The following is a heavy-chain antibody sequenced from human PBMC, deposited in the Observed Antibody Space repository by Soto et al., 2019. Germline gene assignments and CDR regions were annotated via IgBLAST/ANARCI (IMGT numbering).Heavy chain of an antibody. Sequence: SESLYISRAVCGGTVCSGGYSWSWIRQPPGKGLEWIGYIYHSGSTYYNPSLKSRVTISVDRSKNQFSLKLSSVTAADTAVYYCARVPDRWGQGTLVSVSS. V-gene: IGHV4-30-2*01. CDR1: GGTVCSGGYS. CDR3: ARVPDR. CDR2: IYHSGST. J-gene: IGHJ5*02. D-gene: IGHD2-2*01.